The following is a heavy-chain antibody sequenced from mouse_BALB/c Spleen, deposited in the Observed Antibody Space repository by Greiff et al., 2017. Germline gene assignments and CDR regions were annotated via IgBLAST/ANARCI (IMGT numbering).Heavy chain of an antibody. J-gene: IGHJ4*01. CDR2: ISNGGGST. CDR1: GFTFSSYT. V-gene: IGHV5-12-2*01. CDR3: ARDYGNYGGYAMDY. D-gene: IGHD2-1*01. Sequence: EVKVEESGGGLVQPGGSLKLSCAASGFTFSSYTMSWVRQTPEKRLEWVAYISNGGGSTYYPDTVKGRFTISRDNAKNTLYLQMSSLKSEDTAMYYCARDYGNYGGYAMDYWGQGTSVTVSS.